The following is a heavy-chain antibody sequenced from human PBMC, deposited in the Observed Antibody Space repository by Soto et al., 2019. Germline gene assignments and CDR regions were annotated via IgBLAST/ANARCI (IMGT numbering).Heavy chain of an antibody. D-gene: IGHD3-10*01. V-gene: IGHV1-8*01. CDR3: ARGTKYYYGSGTYY. J-gene: IGHJ4*02. Sequence: QVQLVQSGAEVKKPGASVKVSCKASGSTFTSYDINWVRQATGQGLEWMGWMNPNSGNTGYAQKFQGRVTMTRNTSISTAYMELSSLRSEDTAVYYCARGTKYYYGSGTYYWGQGTLVTVSS. CDR2: MNPNSGNT. CDR1: GSTFTSYD.